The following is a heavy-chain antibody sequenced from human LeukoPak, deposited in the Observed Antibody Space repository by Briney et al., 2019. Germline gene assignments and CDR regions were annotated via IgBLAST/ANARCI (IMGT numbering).Heavy chain of an antibody. D-gene: IGHD6-6*01. CDR3: VAIVSARPR. J-gene: IGHJ4*02. CDR1: GFTFSSNW. V-gene: IGHV3-74*01. CDR2: IDSDGSTT. Sequence: GGSLRLSCAASGFTFSSNWMHWVRQAPGKGLVWVSRIDSDGSTTNFADSVKGRFTISRDNSKNTLYLQMNSLRAEDTAVYHCVAIVSARPRWGQGTLVTASS.